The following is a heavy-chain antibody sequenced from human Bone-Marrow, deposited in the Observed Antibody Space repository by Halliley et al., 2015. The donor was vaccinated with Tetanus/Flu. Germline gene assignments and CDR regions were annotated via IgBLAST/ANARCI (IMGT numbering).Heavy chain of an antibody. CDR2: IWFDGRQE. V-gene: IGHV3-33*01. J-gene: IGHJ4*02. CDR3: ARRSDFNYDFDF. Sequence: GWVAFIWFDGRQEYYADSVKGRFTISRDNSMKMLYLQMDSLRVEDTALYYCARRSDFNYDFDFWGQGTQVTVSS. D-gene: IGHD3-10*01.